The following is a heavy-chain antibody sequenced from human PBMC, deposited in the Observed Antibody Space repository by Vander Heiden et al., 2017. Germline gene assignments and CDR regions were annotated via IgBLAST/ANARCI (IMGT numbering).Heavy chain of an antibody. CDR2: IFSNDEK. Sequence: QVTLKESGPVLVKPTETLTLTCTVSGFSLNNARMGVSWIRQPPGKALEWFAHIFSNDEKSYITSLKSRLTISKDTSKSQVVLTMTNLDPVDTATYYCARITNCSGGSCYSGAFDYWGQGTLVTVSS. CDR3: ARITNCSGGSCYSGAFDY. V-gene: IGHV2-26*01. J-gene: IGHJ4*02. D-gene: IGHD2-15*01. CDR1: GFSLNNARMG.